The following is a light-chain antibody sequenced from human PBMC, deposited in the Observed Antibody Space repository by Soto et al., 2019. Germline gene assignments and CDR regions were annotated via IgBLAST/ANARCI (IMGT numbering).Light chain of an antibody. V-gene: IGLV2-11*01. CDR2: DVS. J-gene: IGLJ3*02. CDR1: SSDVGGYNY. CDR3: CSYAGSYTGV. Sequence: QSALTQPRSVSGSPGQSVTISCTGTSSDVGGYNYVSWYQQHPDKAPKLVIYDVSKRPSGVPDRFSGSKSGNTASLTISGLQAEDEADYYCCSYAGSYTGVFGGGTQLTVL.